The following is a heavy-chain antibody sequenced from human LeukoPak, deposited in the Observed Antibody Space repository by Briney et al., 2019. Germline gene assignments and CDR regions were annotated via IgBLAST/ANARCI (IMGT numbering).Heavy chain of an antibody. CDR1: GGSISSGDYY. V-gene: IGHV4-30-4*01. CDR3: AKSYDSSVRGWFDP. Sequence: SETLSLTCTVSGGSISSGDYYWSWIRQPPGKGLEWIGYIYYSGSTYYNPSLKSRVTISVDTSKNQFSLKPSSVTAADTAVYYCAKSYDSSVRGWFDPWGQGTLVTVSS. J-gene: IGHJ5*02. CDR2: IYYSGST. D-gene: IGHD3-22*01.